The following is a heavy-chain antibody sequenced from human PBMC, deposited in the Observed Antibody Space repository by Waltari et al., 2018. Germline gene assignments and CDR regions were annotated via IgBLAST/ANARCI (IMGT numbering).Heavy chain of an antibody. CDR3: ARDRLWFGESRGYYYYGMDV. CDR1: GFTFSSYG. D-gene: IGHD3-10*01. CDR2: IWYDGSKK. Sequence: QVQLVESGGGVVQPGRSLRLSCAASGFTFSSYGMHWVRQAPGKGLGWVAVIWYDGSKKYYADSVKGRFTISRDNSKNTLYLQMNSLRAEDTAVYYCARDRLWFGESRGYYYYGMDVWGQGTTVTVSS. V-gene: IGHV3-33*01. J-gene: IGHJ6*02.